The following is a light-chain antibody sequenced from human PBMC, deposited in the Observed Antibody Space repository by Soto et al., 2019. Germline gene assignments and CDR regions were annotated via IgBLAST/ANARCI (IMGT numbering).Light chain of an antibody. Sequence: DIQLTQSPSFLSASVGDRVTITCRASQGISSYLAWYQQKPGKAPNLLIFGASSLQSGVPSRFSGSGSGTEFTLTIRGLQPEDFATYYCQHRKSYSVVTFGPGTKVDIK. V-gene: IGKV1-9*01. CDR2: GAS. J-gene: IGKJ3*01. CDR3: QHRKSYSVVT. CDR1: QGISSY.